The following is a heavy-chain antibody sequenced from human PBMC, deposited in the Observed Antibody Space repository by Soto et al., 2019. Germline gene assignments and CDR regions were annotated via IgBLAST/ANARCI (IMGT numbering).Heavy chain of an antibody. D-gene: IGHD3-16*02. V-gene: IGHV4-34*01. CDR3: ARGETNYDYIWGSYRRAEYFPH. CDR2: INHSGST. Sequence: QVQLQQWGAGLLKPSETLSLTCAVYGGSFSGYYWSWIRQPPGKGLEWIGEINHSGSTNYNPSLKSRVTISVDTSKNQFSLKLSSVTAADTAVYYCARGETNYDYIWGSYRRAEYFPHWGQGTLVTVSS. J-gene: IGHJ1*01. CDR1: GGSFSGYY.